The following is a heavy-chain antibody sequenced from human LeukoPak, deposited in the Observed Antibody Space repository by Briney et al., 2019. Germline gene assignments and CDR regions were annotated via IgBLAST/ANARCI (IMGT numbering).Heavy chain of an antibody. CDR2: ISGSGGST. CDR3: ARDSYGTSGYQGWFDP. Sequence: GGSLRLSCAASGFTFSSYGMSWVRQAPGKGLEWVSAISGSGGSTYYADSVKGRFTISRDNSKNTLYLQMNSLRAEDTAVYYCARDSYGTSGYQGWFDPWGQGTLVTVSS. CDR1: GFTFSSYG. J-gene: IGHJ5*02. D-gene: IGHD3-22*01. V-gene: IGHV3-23*01.